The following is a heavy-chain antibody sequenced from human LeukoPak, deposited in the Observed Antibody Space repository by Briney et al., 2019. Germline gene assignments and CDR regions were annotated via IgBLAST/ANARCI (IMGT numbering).Heavy chain of an antibody. V-gene: IGHV4-59*01. D-gene: IGHD3-10*01. CDR2: IYYSGST. Sequence: SETLSLTCTVSGGSISSYYWSWIRQPPGKGLEWIGYIYYSGSTTSNPSLKSRVTISIDTSKNQFSLKLSSVTAADTAVYYCARVEEGYGSGRRENYYYYYMDVWGKGTTVTISS. CDR1: GGSISSYY. J-gene: IGHJ6*03. CDR3: ARVEEGYGSGRRENYYYYYMDV.